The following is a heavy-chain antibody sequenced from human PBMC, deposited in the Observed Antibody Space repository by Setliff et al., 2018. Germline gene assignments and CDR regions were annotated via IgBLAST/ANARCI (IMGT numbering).Heavy chain of an antibody. D-gene: IGHD3-3*01. CDR1: GYTFTNHY. V-gene: IGHV1-46*03. CDR3: ARDRFYNSWSGTSITAPHDAFDI. CDR2: INPSGGLT. J-gene: IGHJ3*02. Sequence: ASVKVSCKASGYTFTNHYMHWVRQAPGQGLEWMGMINPSGGLTRYAQKFQGRVTMTRDTSTSTVYMEVISLRSEDTAVYFCARDRFYNSWSGTSITAPHDAFDIWGQGTMVTVSS.